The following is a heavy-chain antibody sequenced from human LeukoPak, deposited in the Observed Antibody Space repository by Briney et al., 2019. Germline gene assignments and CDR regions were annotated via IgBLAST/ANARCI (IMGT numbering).Heavy chain of an antibody. CDR2: INHSGST. CDR3: ARGLGYCTNGVCSMGSYYFDY. Sequence: SETLSLTCAVYGGSFSGYYWSWMRQPPGKGLEWIGEINHSGSTNYNPSLKSRVTISVDTSKNQFSLKPSSVTAADTAVYYCARGLGYCTNGVCSMGSYYFDYWGQGTLVTVSS. V-gene: IGHV4-34*01. J-gene: IGHJ4*02. D-gene: IGHD2-8*01. CDR1: GGSFSGYY.